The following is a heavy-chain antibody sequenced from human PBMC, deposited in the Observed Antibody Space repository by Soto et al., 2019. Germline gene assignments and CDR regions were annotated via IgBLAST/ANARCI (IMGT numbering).Heavy chain of an antibody. CDR2: FSGRDATT. D-gene: IGHD1-26*01. CDR1: GFTFSSYT. J-gene: IGHJ5*02. Sequence: PGGSLRLSCTASGFTFSSYTMSWVRQAPGKGLEWVSSFSGRDATTYYADSVKGRFTISRDNSKNTLYLQMNSLRAEDTALYFCVRTIVGATKGGWFDPWGQGALVTVPS. V-gene: IGHV3-23*01. CDR3: VRTIVGATKGGWFDP.